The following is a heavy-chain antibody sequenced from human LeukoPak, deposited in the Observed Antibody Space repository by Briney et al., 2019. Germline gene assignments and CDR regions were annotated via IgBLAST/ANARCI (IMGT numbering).Heavy chain of an antibody. CDR3: AKDSPPLGDNSGYYAPDY. D-gene: IGHD3-22*01. CDR1: GFTFSSYG. J-gene: IGHJ4*02. V-gene: IGHV3-30*18. CDR2: ISYDGSNK. Sequence: PGGSLRLSCAASGFTFSSYGMHWVRQAPGKGLEWVAVISYDGSNKYYADSVKGRFTISRDNSKNTLYLQMNSLRAEDTAVYYCAKDSPPLGDNSGYYAPDYWGQGTLVTVSS.